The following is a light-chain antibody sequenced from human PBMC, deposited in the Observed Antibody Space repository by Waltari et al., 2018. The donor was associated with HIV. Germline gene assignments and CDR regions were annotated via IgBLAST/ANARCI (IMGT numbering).Light chain of an antibody. CDR1: SNDIGPYNY. CDR3: SSYAGSGNLLL. J-gene: IGLJ6*01. V-gene: IGLV2-8*01. Sequence: QSALTKPPAASGSPGQSVTISCTGTSNDIGPYNYVSWYQQHPDKAPRLLIYEVNKRPSGVPGRFSGSKSGNTASLTVSGLQAEDEADYYCSSYAGSGNLLLFGGGTKVTVL. CDR2: EVN.